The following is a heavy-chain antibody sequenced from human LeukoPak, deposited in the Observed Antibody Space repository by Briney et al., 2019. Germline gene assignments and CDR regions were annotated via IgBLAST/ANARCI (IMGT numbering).Heavy chain of an antibody. D-gene: IGHD3-10*01. Sequence: SVKVSCKASGGTFSSYAISWVRQAPGQGLEWMGGIIPIFGTANYAQKFQGRVTITADESTRTAYMELSSLRSEDTAVYYCARGTMAYHLDYWGQGTLVTVSS. J-gene: IGHJ4*02. CDR1: GGTFSSYA. V-gene: IGHV1-69*13. CDR2: IIPIFGTA. CDR3: ARGTMAYHLDY.